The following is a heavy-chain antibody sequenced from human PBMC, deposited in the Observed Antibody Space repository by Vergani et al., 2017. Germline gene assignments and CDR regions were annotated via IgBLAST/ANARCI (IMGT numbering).Heavy chain of an antibody. Sequence: EVQLLESGGGLVQPGGSLRLSCAASGFSFSTYSMSWVRQAPGKGLEWVSMISGSGGSTYYADSVKGRLTISRDNSKNTVYLQLNSLRAEDTAVYYCAKSKWDLPGGAFDIWGQGTMVTVSS. D-gene: IGHD1-26*01. J-gene: IGHJ3*02. V-gene: IGHV3-23*01. CDR1: GFSFSTYS. CDR2: ISGSGGST. CDR3: AKSKWDLPGGAFDI.